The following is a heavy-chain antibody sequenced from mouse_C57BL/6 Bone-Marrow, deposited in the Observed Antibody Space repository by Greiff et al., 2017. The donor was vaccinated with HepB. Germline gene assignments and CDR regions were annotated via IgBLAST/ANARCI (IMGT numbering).Heavy chain of an antibody. CDR1: GYTFTSYD. CDR2: IYPRDGST. V-gene: IGHV1-85*01. D-gene: IGHD1-1*01. J-gene: IGHJ1*03. CDR3: ARRIYYYGSRWYFDV. Sequence: QVQLQQSGPELVKPGASVKLSCKASGYTFTSYDINWVKQRPGQGLEWIGWIYPRDGSTKYNEKFKGKATLTVDTSSSTAYMELHSLTSEDSAVYFCARRIYYYGSRWYFDVWGTGTTVTVSS.